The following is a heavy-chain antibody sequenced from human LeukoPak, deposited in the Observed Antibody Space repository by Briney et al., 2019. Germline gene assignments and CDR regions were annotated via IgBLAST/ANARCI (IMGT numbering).Heavy chain of an antibody. D-gene: IGHD3-22*01. CDR2: INHSGST. Sequence: SETLSLTCAVYGGSFSGYYWSWIRQPPGKGLEWIREINHSGSTNYNPSLKSRVTISVDTSKNQFSLKLSSVTAADTAVYYCARGSPIGFDSSGYYWYYWGQGTLVTVSS. V-gene: IGHV4-34*01. CDR3: ARGSPIGFDSSGYYWYY. CDR1: GGSFSGYY. J-gene: IGHJ4*02.